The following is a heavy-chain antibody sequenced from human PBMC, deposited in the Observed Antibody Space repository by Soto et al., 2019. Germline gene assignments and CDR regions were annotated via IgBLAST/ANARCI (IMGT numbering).Heavy chain of an antibody. D-gene: IGHD2-15*01. J-gene: IGHJ4*02. CDR3: AREYCSGGSCYGGGFYFDY. CDR2: ISYDGSNK. V-gene: IGHV3-30-3*01. CDR1: GFTFSSYA. Sequence: PVGSLRLSCAASGFTFSSYAMHCFLQSPVKVLEWVAVISYDGSNKYYADSVKGRFTISRDNSKNTLYLQMNSLRAEDTAVYYCAREYCSGGSCYGGGFYFDYWGQGTLVTVSS.